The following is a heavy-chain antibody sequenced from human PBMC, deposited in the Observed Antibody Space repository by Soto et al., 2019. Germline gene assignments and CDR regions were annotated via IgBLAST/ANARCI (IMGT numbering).Heavy chain of an antibody. V-gene: IGHV4-30-2*03. J-gene: IGHJ4*02. CDR3: ARSWRDWYYFDY. D-gene: IGHD2-21*01. CDR2: IYYSGST. Sequence: SETLSLTCVVSGGSISSGGYSWSWIRQPPGKGLEWIGSIYYSGSTYYNPSLKSRVTISVDTSKNQFSLKLSSVTAADTAVYCCARSWRDWYYFDYWGQGTLVTVSS. CDR1: GGSISSGGYS.